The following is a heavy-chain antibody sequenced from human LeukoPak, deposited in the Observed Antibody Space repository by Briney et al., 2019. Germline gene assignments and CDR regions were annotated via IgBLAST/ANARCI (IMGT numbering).Heavy chain of an antibody. CDR2: ISGDGGTT. CDR3: ASDLSAAMLW. V-gene: IGHV3-23*01. J-gene: IGHJ4*02. CDR1: GFPFSNYA. D-gene: IGHD3-16*01. Sequence: PGRSLRLFCAASGFPFSNYAMSWVRQAPGKGLECVSVISGDGGTTYYADSVNGRFTISRDNSKNTLYLQMSSLRTEDTAVYYCASDLSAAMLWWGQGTLVSVSS.